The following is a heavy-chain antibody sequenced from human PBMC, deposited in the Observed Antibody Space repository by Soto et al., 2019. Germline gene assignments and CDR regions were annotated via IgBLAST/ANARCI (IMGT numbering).Heavy chain of an antibody. CDR2: IHYSGSI. D-gene: IGHD2-8*01. CDR1: SDSIRGYD. CDR3: ARGLDHTKVGY. Sequence: SETLSLTCTVSSDSIRGYDWNWIRQPPGKGLEWIGCIHYSGSIYYNPSLKSRVTISEDTSKNHFSLKLNSVTAADTAVYYCARGLDHTKVGYWGHGILVTVSS. V-gene: IGHV4-59*01. J-gene: IGHJ4*01.